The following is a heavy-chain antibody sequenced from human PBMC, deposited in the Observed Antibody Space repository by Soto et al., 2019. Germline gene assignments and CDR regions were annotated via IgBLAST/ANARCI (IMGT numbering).Heavy chain of an antibody. CDR3: ARGRTTVVTFFEY. V-gene: IGHV4-59*01. D-gene: IGHD4-17*01. J-gene: IGHJ4*02. CDR2: IYYSGST. CDR1: CDSISSSY. Sequence: SGTLSLTCTVFCDSISSSYWSFIRQPPGKGLEWIGVIYYSGSTNYKPSLKSCVTISVDASKNKFSLKLSSLTAADTAVYYCARGRTTVVTFFEYSGQGYVVTVSS.